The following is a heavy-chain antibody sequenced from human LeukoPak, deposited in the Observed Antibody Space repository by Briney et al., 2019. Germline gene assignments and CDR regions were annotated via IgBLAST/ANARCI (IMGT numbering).Heavy chain of an antibody. CDR2: TRYDGSNK. J-gene: IGHJ5*02. CDR1: GFSFSSCG. CDR3: AKSQGFATSGWYRLDP. D-gene: IGHD6-19*01. V-gene: IGHV3-30*02. Sequence: GGSLRLSCASPGFSFSSCGMHWVRQAPGKGLEWVAFTRYDGSNKYYADSVKGRFTISRDNSKNILHMQMNSLKTEDTALYYCAKSQGFATSGWYRLDPWGQGTLVTVSS.